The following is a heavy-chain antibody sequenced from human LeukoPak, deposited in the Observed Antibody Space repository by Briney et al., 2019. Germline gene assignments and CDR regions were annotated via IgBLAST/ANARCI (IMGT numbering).Heavy chain of an antibody. V-gene: IGHV3-23*01. J-gene: IGHJ4*02. CDR1: GFTFSSYA. CDR2: ISGSGGST. CDR3: AKFGYCSSTSCYFYGSGSYDFDY. Sequence: GGSLRLSCAASGFTFSSYAMSWVRQAPGKGLEWVSAISGSGGSTYYADSVKGRFTISRDNSKNTLYLQMNSLRAEDTAVYYCAKFGYCSSTSCYFYGSGSYDFDYWGQGTLVTVSS. D-gene: IGHD2-2*03.